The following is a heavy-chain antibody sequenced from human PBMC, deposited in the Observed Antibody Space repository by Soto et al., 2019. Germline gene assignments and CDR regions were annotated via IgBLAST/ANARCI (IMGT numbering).Heavy chain of an antibody. CDR3: ARQVVGIAAAGTSYYYYMDV. V-gene: IGHV5-51*01. Sequence: GESLKISCKGSGYSFTSYWICWVRQMPGKGLEWMGIIYPGDSDTRYSPSFQGQVTISADKSISTAYLQWSSLKAPDTAMYYCARQVVGIAAAGTSYYYYMDVWGKGTTVTVSS. J-gene: IGHJ6*03. CDR1: GYSFTSYW. CDR2: IYPGDSDT. D-gene: IGHD6-13*01.